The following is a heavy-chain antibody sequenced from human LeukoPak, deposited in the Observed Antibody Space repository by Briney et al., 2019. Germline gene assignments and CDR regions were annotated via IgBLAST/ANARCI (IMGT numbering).Heavy chain of an antibody. CDR1: GYSISSGYY. D-gene: IGHD6-13*01. CDR3: ARVSSPAAGLNWFDP. J-gene: IGHJ5*02. CDR2: IYHSGST. V-gene: IGHV4-38-2*02. Sequence: PSETLSLTCTVSGYSISSGYYWGWIRQPPGKGLEWIGSIYHSGSTYYNPSLKSRVTISVDTSKNQFSLKLSSVTAADTAVYYCARVSSPAAGLNWFDPWGQGTLVTVSS.